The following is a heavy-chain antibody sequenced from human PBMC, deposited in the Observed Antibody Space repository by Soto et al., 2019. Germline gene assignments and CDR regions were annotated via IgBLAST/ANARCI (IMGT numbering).Heavy chain of an antibody. V-gene: IGHV4-39*01. Sequence: SETLSLTCTVAGGSISSSSYYWGWIRQPPGKGLEWIGSIYYSGSTYYNPSLKSRVTISVDTSKNQFSLKLSSVTAADTAVYYCARRKTTTVTTSYFDYWGQGTLVTVS. D-gene: IGHD4-17*01. CDR1: GGSISSSSYY. J-gene: IGHJ4*02. CDR2: IYYSGST. CDR3: ARRKTTTVTTSYFDY.